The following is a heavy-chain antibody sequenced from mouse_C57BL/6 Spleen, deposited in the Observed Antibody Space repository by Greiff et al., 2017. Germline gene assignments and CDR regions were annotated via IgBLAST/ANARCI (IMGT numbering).Heavy chain of an antibody. Sequence: VQLKESGPELVKPGASVKIPCKASGYTFTDYNMDWVKQSHGKSLEWIGDINPNNGGTIYNQKFKGKATLTVDKSSSTAYMELLSLTSEDTAVYYCARYPLYEDYYAMDYWGQGTSVTVSS. V-gene: IGHV1-18*01. CDR3: ARYPLYEDYYAMDY. J-gene: IGHJ4*01. CDR2: INPNNGGT. CDR1: GYTFTDYN. D-gene: IGHD2-3*01.